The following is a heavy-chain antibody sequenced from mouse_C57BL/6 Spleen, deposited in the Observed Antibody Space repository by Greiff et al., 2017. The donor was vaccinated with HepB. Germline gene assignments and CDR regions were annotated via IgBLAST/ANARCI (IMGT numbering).Heavy chain of an antibody. CDR1: GFSLSTSGMG. J-gene: IGHJ1*03. D-gene: IGHD1-1*01. CDR3: ARSGLGGGSSYDWYFDV. CDR2: IYWDDDK. Sequence: ESGPGILQSSQTLSLTCSFSGFSLSTSGMGVSWIRQPSGKGLEWLAHIYWDDDKRYNPSLKSRLTISKDTSRNQVFLKITSVDTADTATYYCARSGLGGGSSYDWYFDVWGTGTTVTVSS. V-gene: IGHV8-12*01.